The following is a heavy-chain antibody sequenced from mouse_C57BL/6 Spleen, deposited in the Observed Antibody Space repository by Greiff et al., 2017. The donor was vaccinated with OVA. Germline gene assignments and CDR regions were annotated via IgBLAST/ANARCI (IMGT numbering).Heavy chain of an antibody. CDR2: IYPGSGST. CDR1: GYTFTSYW. V-gene: IGHV1-55*01. Sequence: QVQLQQSVAELVKPGASVKMSCKASGYTFTSYWITWVKQRPGQGLEWIGDIYPGSGSTNYTEKFQSKATLTVETSSSTAYMQLSSLTSEDSAVYYGAREGYDYAYWYFDGWGTGTTVTVSS. D-gene: IGHD2-4*01. CDR3: AREGYDYAYWYFDG. J-gene: IGHJ1*03.